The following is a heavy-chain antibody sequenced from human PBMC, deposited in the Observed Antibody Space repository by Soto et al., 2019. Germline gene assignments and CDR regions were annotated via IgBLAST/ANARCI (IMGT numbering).Heavy chain of an antibody. V-gene: IGHV4-59*01. CDR1: GGTISSYY. J-gene: IGHJ4*02. CDR2: IYYSGST. CDR3: ARVTTVGSLSYYLDY. D-gene: IGHD4-17*01. Sequence: PSETLSLTCTSSGGTISSYYWSWIRQPPGKGLEWIGYIYYSGSTNYNPSLKSRVTISVDTSKNQFSLKLSSVTAADTAVYYCARVTTVGSLSYYLDYLGQGTLVTGSS.